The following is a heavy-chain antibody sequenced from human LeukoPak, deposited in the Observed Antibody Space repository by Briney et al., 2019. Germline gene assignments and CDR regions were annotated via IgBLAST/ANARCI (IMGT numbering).Heavy chain of an antibody. CDR2: ISDSGGRT. D-gene: IGHD3-22*01. Sequence: GGSLRLSCAVSGITLSNYGMSWVRQAPGKGLEWVAGISDSGGRTKYADSVKGRFTISRDNPKNTLYLQVNSLGPEDTAVYFCAKRGVVIRVILVGFHKEANYFDSWGQGVLVTVSS. CDR1: GITLSNYG. V-gene: IGHV3-23*01. CDR3: AKRGVVIRVILVGFHKEANYFDS. J-gene: IGHJ4*02.